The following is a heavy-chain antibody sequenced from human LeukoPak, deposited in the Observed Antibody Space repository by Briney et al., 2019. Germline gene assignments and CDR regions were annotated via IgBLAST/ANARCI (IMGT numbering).Heavy chain of an antibody. CDR1: GFTFSSYG. V-gene: IGHV3-30*03. D-gene: IGHD3-3*01. Sequence: GRSLRLSCAASGFTFSSYGMHWVRQAPGKWLEWVAVISYDGSNKYYADSVKGRFTISRDNSKNTLYLQMNSLRAEDTAVYYCAWAGYYDFWSGYYGGIDYWGQGTLVTVSS. CDR2: ISYDGSNK. J-gene: IGHJ4*02. CDR3: AWAGYYDFWSGYYGGIDY.